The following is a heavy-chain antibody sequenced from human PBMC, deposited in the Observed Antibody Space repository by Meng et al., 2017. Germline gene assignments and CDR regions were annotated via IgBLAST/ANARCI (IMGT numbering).Heavy chain of an antibody. Sequence: GGSLRLSCAASGFTFSSYAMHWVRPAPGKGLEWVAVISYDGSNKYYADSVKGRFTISRDNSKNTLYLQMNSLRAEDTAVYYCAGERSLVGAFDYWGQGTLVTVSS. D-gene: IGHD1-26*01. CDR3: AGERSLVGAFDY. CDR1: GFTFSSYA. V-gene: IGHV3-30*01. J-gene: IGHJ4*02. CDR2: ISYDGSNK.